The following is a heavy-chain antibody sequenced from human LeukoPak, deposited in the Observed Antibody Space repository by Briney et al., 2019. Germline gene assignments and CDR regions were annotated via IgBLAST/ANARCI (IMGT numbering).Heavy chain of an antibody. CDR3: AKSYYGSGTYYNVFDY. Sequence: GGSLRLSCAASGFTFSNYAMNWVRQTPGRGLEWVSAIHPSGDSTYYADSVKGRFTISRDNSKNTLYLQMNSLRAEDTAVYYCAKSYYGSGTYYNVFDYWGQGTLVTVSS. J-gene: IGHJ4*02. CDR1: GFTFSNYA. CDR2: IHPSGDST. V-gene: IGHV3-23*01. D-gene: IGHD3-10*01.